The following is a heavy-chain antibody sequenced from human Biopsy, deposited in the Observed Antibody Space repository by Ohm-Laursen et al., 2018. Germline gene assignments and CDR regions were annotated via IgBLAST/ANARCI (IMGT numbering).Heavy chain of an antibody. CDR1: GYTFTAYG. J-gene: IGHJ3*02. V-gene: IGHV1-18*04. Sequence: GSSVKVSCKPSGYTFTAYGISWVRQAPGQGLEWMGWISTYNDDTNIAQKFQGRVSMTTDTSTRTAYMELRSLRSGDTAIYFCARDPEYDFWSGSDPFDIWGQGTLVTVS. CDR2: ISTYNDDT. CDR3: ARDPEYDFWSGSDPFDI. D-gene: IGHD3-3*01.